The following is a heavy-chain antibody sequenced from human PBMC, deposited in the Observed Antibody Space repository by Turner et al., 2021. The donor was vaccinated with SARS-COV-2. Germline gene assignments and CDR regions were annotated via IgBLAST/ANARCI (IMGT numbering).Heavy chain of an antibody. CDR3: ARDLNYYGMDV. CDR1: GFTVSSNY. Sequence: EVQLVESGGGLVQPGGSLRLSCAASGFTVSSNYMSWVRQAPGKWLEWFSLIDSGGRTYYADSVKGRFTISRHNSKNTLYLQMNSLRAEDTAVYYCARDLNYYGMDVWGQGTTVTVSS. V-gene: IGHV3-53*04. J-gene: IGHJ6*02. CDR2: IDSGGRT. D-gene: IGHD3-9*01.